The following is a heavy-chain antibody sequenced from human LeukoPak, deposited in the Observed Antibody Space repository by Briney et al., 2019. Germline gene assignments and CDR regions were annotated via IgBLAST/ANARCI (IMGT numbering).Heavy chain of an antibody. V-gene: IGHV1-2*02. CDR3: ARAHDRQWLEGHYFDY. Sequence: ASVKVSCKASGYTFTGYYMQWVRQAPGQGLEWMGWMSPDSGGTSYAQKFQGRVTMTRDTSISTAYMELSRLTSDDTAVYYCARAHDRQWLEGHYFDYWGQGTLVTVSS. J-gene: IGHJ4*02. D-gene: IGHD6-19*01. CDR2: MSPDSGGT. CDR1: GYTFTGYY.